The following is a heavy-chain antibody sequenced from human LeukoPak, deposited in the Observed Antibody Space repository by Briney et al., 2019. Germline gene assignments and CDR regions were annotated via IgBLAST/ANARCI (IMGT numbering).Heavy chain of an antibody. D-gene: IGHD1-26*01. CDR3: VRLGGSYFRHGYYFYYMDV. Sequence: SETLSLTCTVSGGSLTDSSFFWGWIRQSPGAGLEWIGKIYLDGRTNYDPSLRNRVTISVDTPKNQFSLRLTSVTAADRAVYYCVRLGGSYFRHGYYFYYMDVWGKGTTVTVSS. CDR1: GGSLTDSSFF. CDR2: IYLDGRT. V-gene: IGHV4-39*01. J-gene: IGHJ6*03.